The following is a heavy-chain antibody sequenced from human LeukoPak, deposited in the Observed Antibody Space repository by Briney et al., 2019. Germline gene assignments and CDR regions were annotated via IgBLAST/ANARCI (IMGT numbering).Heavy chain of an antibody. V-gene: IGHV3-7*01. CDR1: GFTFSSYW. D-gene: IGHD6-13*01. CDR2: IKQDGSEK. Sequence: GGSLRLSCAASGFTFSSYWMSWVRQAPGRGLEWVANIKQDGSEKYYVDSVKGRFTISRDNAKNSLYLQINSLRAEDTAVYYCARHIESIAAAGRRYFQHWGQGTLVTVSS. J-gene: IGHJ1*01. CDR3: ARHIESIAAAGRRYFQH.